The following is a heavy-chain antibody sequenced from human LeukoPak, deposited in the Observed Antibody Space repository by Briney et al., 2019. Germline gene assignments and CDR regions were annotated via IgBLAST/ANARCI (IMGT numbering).Heavy chain of an antibody. V-gene: IGHV4-34*01. J-gene: IGHJ6*03. CDR3: ARGGRDYYGSARYYYMDV. CDR1: GGSFSGYY. Sequence: PSETLSLTCAVYGGSFSGYYWSWIRQPPGKGLEWIGEINHSGSTNYNPSLKSRVTISVDTSKNQFSLKLSSVTAADTAVYYCARGGRDYYGSARYYYMDVWGKGTTVTISS. CDR2: INHSGST. D-gene: IGHD3-10*01.